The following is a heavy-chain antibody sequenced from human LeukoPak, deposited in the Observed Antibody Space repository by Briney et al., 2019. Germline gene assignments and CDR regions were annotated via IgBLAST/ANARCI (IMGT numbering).Heavy chain of an antibody. V-gene: IGHV4-39*07. J-gene: IGHJ4*02. CDR3: ARGSRIGFGESHSGY. CDR2: IYHSGNT. Sequence: SETLSLTCTVSGASISSGSYYWNWIRQPPGKGLEWIGHIYHSGNTYYNPSLKSRVTISVDTSKNQFSLKLSSVTASDTAVYYCARGSRIGFGESHSGYWGLGTLVTVSS. CDR1: GASISSGSYY. D-gene: IGHD3-10*01.